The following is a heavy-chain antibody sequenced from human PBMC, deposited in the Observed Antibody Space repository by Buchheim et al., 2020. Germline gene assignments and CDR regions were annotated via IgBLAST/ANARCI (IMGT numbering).Heavy chain of an antibody. V-gene: IGHV4-34*01. J-gene: IGHJ4*02. CDR2: INHSGST. D-gene: IGHD6-19*01. CDR1: GGSFSGYY. Sequence: QVQLQQWGAGLLKPSETLSLTCAVYGGSFSGYYWSWIRQPPGKGLEWIGEINHSGSTNYNPSLKSRVTISVDTSKNQFSLKLSSVTAADTAVYYCARGQTPALYSSGWYRGGFFDYWGQGTL. CDR3: ARGQTPALYSSGWYRGGFFDY.